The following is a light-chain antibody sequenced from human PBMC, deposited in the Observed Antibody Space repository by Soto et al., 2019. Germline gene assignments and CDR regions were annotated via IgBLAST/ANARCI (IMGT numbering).Light chain of an antibody. V-gene: IGKV3-15*01. CDR2: GAS. Sequence: EIVMTQSPATLSVSPGERATLSCRASQSVSSNLAWYQHKPGQAPRLLIYGASTRATGIPARFSGSGSGTEFTLTISSLQSEDFAVDYCQQYNNWPFTFGPGTKVYIK. J-gene: IGKJ3*01. CDR3: QQYNNWPFT. CDR1: QSVSSN.